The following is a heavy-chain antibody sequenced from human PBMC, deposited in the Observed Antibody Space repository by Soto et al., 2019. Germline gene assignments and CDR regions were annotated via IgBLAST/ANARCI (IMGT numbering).Heavy chain of an antibody. V-gene: IGHV3-23*01. Sequence: PGGSLRLSCVASGFTFDDYAIHWVRQAPGKGLEWVSAISGSGGSTYYADSVKGRFTISRDNSKNTLYLQMNSLRAEDTAVYYCAKVPSPMVRGSTWGQGTLVTVSS. J-gene: IGHJ5*02. CDR3: AKVPSPMVRGST. CDR2: ISGSGGST. CDR1: GFTFDDYA. D-gene: IGHD3-10*01.